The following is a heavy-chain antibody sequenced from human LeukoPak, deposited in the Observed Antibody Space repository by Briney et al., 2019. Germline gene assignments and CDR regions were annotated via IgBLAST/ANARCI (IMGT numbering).Heavy chain of an antibody. Sequence: PAGSLSLSCIGSGFTVSSNYMTWVRQAPGKGIELLSLIYTDGGTNYAGYVKGRFTISRDNSKTTLYLQMNSLTADDTAVYYCAIFRWGSTWYYADHWGQGTLVTVSS. CDR1: GFTVSSNY. J-gene: IGHJ4*02. V-gene: IGHV3-53*01. CDR3: AIFRWGSTWYYADH. D-gene: IGHD6-13*01. CDR2: IYTDGGT.